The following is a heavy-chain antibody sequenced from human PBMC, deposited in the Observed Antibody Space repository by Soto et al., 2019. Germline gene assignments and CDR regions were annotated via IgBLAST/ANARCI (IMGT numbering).Heavy chain of an antibody. CDR1: GFTFRNSA. CDR2: ISGFGGST. CDR3: VFPSSGKYFFDY. Sequence: VGSLRLSCAPSGFTFRNSAMNWVRQAPRKGLEWVSAISGFGGSTYYGDSVKGRFTISRDNSKNTLYLQMNSLRAEDTAVYYCVFPSSGKYFFDYWGQGALVTVSS. D-gene: IGHD3-22*01. J-gene: IGHJ4*02. V-gene: IGHV3-23*01.